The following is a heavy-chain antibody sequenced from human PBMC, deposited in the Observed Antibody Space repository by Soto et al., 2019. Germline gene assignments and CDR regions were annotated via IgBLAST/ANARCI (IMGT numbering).Heavy chain of an antibody. CDR1: GGSFSGYY. CDR2: INHSGST. CDR3: ARLGKIVVVPASSRGGRSFDY. V-gene: IGHV4-34*01. D-gene: IGHD2-2*01. Sequence: QVQLQQWGAGLLKPSETLSLTCAVYGGSFSGYYWSWIRQPPGKGLEWIGEINHSGSTNYNPSLKGRVTISVDTSKNQFSLKLSSVTAADTAVYYCARLGKIVVVPASSRGGRSFDYWGQGTLVTVSS. J-gene: IGHJ4*02.